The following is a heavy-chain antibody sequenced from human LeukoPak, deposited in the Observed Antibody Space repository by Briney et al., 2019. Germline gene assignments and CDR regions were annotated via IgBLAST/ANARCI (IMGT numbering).Heavy chain of an antibody. CDR2: TYFRSKWYY. V-gene: IGHV6-1*01. Sequence: SQTLSLTCAISGDSVSSDSAAWNWIRQSPSRGLEWLARTYFRSKWYYDYALAVKGRITINPDTSKNQFSLQLNSVTPEDTAVYFCARDQYDTWSRRGNFDYWGQGTLVTVSS. J-gene: IGHJ4*02. CDR1: GDSVSSDSAA. D-gene: IGHD3-3*01. CDR3: ARDQYDTWSRRGNFDY.